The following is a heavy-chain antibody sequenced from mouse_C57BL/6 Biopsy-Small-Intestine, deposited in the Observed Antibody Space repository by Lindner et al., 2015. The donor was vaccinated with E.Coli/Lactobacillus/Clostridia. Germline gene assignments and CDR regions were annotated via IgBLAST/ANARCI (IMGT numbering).Heavy chain of an antibody. D-gene: IGHD1-1*01. V-gene: IGHV5-17*01. CDR2: ISSGSSFI. CDR1: GFTFSDFG. Sequence: VQLQESGGGLVRPGGSLKLSCAASGFTFSDFGVHWVRQAPEKGLEWVAYISSGSSFIYYADTVKGRFTISRGNGKKTLFLQMTSLRSEDTAMYYCARRGITTVVGHWYFDFWGTGTTVTVSS. J-gene: IGHJ1*03. CDR3: ARRGITTVVGHWYFDF.